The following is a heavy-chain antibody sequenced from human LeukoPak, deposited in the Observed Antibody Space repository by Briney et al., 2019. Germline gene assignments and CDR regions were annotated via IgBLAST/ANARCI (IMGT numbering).Heavy chain of an antibody. CDR2: INHSGST. D-gene: IGHD5-18*01. CDR3: ARVIGYSYGKAPGYLDY. V-gene: IGHV4-34*01. CDR1: GESFSGYY. J-gene: IGHJ4*02. Sequence: PSETLSLTCAVYGESFSGYYWSWIRQPPGRGLEWIGEINHSGSTNYNPSLKSRVTISVDTSKNQFSLKLSSVTAADTAVYYCARVIGYSYGKAPGYLDYWGQGTLVTVSS.